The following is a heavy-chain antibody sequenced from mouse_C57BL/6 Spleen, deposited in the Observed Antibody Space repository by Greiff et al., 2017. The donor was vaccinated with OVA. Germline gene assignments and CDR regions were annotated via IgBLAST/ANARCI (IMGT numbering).Heavy chain of an antibody. CDR3: AREGPYRGYFDY. Sequence: QVQLQQPGAELVKPGASVKMSCKASGYTFTSYWITWVKQRPGQGLEWIGDIYPGSGSTNYNEKFKSKATLTVDTSSSTAYMQLSSLTSEDSAVYYCAREGPYRGYFDYWGKGTTLTVSS. CDR2: IYPGSGST. CDR1: GYTFTSYW. D-gene: IGHD2-14*01. J-gene: IGHJ2*01. V-gene: IGHV1-55*01.